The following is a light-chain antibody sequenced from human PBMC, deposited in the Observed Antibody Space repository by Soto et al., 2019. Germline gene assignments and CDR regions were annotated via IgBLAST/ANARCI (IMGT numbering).Light chain of an antibody. CDR3: ASYTTSSTLV. Sequence: QPVLTQPASVSGSPGQSITISCAGTSSDVGAYKYVSWYQQHPGNAPKLMIYDVSNRPSGVSNRFFGSKSGNTASLTISGLQADDEAEYYCASYTTSSTLVFGTGTKLTVL. V-gene: IGLV2-14*01. J-gene: IGLJ1*01. CDR2: DVS. CDR1: SSDVGAYKY.